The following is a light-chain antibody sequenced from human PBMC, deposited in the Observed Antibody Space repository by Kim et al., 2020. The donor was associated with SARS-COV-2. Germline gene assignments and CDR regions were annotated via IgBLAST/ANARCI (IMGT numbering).Light chain of an antibody. CDR3: QSYDSSRTFL. J-gene: IGLJ2*01. CDR2: GNN. CDR1: SSNIGAGND. V-gene: IGLV1-40*01. Sequence: QSVLTQPPSVSGAPGQRVTISCTGSSSNIGAGNDVQWYQHLPGTAPKLLIHGNNNRPSGVPDRFSGSKSGTSASLAITGLQAEDEAVYYCQSYDSSRTFLFGGGTQLTVL.